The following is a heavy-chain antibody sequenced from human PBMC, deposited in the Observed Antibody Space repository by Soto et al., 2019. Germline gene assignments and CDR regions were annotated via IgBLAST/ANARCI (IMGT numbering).Heavy chain of an antibody. CDR2: ISYDGSNK. D-gene: IGHD2-21*02. CDR3: AKDLVVTARAENYYYSGMDV. J-gene: IGHJ6*02. Sequence: QVQLVESGGGVVQPGRSLRLSCAASGFTFSSYGMHWVRQAPGKGLEWVAVISYDGSNKYYADSVKGRFTISRDNSKNTLYLQMNSLRAEDTAVYYCAKDLVVTARAENYYYSGMDVWGQGTTVTVSS. V-gene: IGHV3-30*18. CDR1: GFTFSSYG.